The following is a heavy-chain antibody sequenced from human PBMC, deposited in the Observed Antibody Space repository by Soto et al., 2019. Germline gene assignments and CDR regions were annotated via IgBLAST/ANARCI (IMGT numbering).Heavy chain of an antibody. CDR2: INGAGGRT. Sequence: GGSLRLSCAASGFTFSSYATSWVRQAPEKGLEWVSAINGAGGRTYYADSVKGRFTISRDNAKNTLYLQMNSLRVEDTAVYYCAKDRAMTTVTTASHLDYWGQGALVTVSS. J-gene: IGHJ4*02. D-gene: IGHD4-17*01. V-gene: IGHV3-23*01. CDR1: GFTFSSYA. CDR3: AKDRAMTTVTTASHLDY.